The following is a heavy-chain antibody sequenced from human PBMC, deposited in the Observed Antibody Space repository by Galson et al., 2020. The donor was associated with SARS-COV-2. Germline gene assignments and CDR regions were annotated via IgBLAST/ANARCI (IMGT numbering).Heavy chain of an antibody. CDR2: IKSKVNGGTT. V-gene: IGHV3-15*01. CDR1: GFTFNDAW. J-gene: IGHJ6*03. CDR3: TTGLPGNEYVWGSWNYYYMDV. Sequence: GESLKISCAASGFTFNDAWMSWVRQAPGKGLEWVGRIKSKVNGGTTDSAEPVKGRFTISRDDSKNTLYLQMNSLKTEDTAVYYCTTGLPGNEYVWGSWNYYYMDVWGKGTTVTVSS. D-gene: IGHD3-16*01.